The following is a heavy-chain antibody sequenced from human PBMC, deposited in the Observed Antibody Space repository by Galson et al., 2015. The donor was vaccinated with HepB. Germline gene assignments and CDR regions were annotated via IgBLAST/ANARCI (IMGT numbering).Heavy chain of an antibody. Sequence: SLRLSCAASGFTFSDYYMNWVRQAPGKGLEWVSSISSSSTIYYADSVKGRFTISRDNAKNSLYLQMNSLRAEDTAVYYCARDQLGLPRERPPGARLCITVREINWVIVVVPAATRIVYWGQGTLVTVSS. CDR3: ARDQLGLPRERPPGARLCITVREINWVIVVVPAATRIVY. CDR2: ISSSSTI. D-gene: IGHD2-2*01. J-gene: IGHJ4*02. CDR1: GFTFSDYY. V-gene: IGHV3-69-1*01.